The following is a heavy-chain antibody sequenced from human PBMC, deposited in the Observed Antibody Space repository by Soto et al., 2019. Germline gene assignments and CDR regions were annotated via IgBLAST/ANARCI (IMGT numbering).Heavy chain of an antibody. CDR2: IIPILGIA. CDR3: AFSERYYDFWSGYAHDY. J-gene: IGHJ4*02. Sequence: SVKVSCKASGGTFSSYTISWVRQAPGQGLEWMGRIIPILGIANYAQKFQGRVTITADKSTSTAYMELSSLRSEDTAVYYCAFSERYYDFWSGYAHDYWGQGTLVTVSS. V-gene: IGHV1-69*02. D-gene: IGHD3-3*01. CDR1: GGTFSSYT.